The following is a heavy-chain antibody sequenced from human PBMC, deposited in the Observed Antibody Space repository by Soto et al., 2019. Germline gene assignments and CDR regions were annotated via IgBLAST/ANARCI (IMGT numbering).Heavy chain of an antibody. CDR2: IYYSGST. J-gene: IGHJ1*01. D-gene: IGHD4-17*01. CDR1: GGSISSYY. CDR3: ARDYGDYGEYFQH. Sequence: KPSETLSLTCTVSGGSISSYYWSWIRQPPGKGLEWIGYIYYSGSTNYNPSLKSRVTISVDTSKNQFSLKLSSVTAADTAVYYCARDYGDYGEYFQHWGQGTLVTVSS. V-gene: IGHV4-59*01.